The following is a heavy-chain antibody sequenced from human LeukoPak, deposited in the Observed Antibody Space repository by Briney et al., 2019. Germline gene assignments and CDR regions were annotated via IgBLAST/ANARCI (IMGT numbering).Heavy chain of an antibody. CDR2: LSDDGRSK. CDR1: GFSFISYG. J-gene: IGHJ4*03. D-gene: IGHD4-17*01. Sequence: GGSLRLSCAASGFSFISYGMHWVRQAPGKGLEWVGVLSDDGRSKDYADSVKGRFTISRDNSKDTLYLQMNSLRDEDTAVYYCAKRPSDYGDYVSYFDYWGQGTLVTVSS. CDR3: AKRPSDYGDYVSYFDY. V-gene: IGHV3-30*18.